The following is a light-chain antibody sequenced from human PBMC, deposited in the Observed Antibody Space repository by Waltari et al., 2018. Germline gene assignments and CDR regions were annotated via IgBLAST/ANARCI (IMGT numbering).Light chain of an antibody. V-gene: IGKV3-15*01. CDR3: QQYNEWPPLT. CDR2: GAS. CDR1: QGISRH. J-gene: IGKJ4*01. Sequence: EIVMTQSPATLSVSPGESATLPGRARQGISRHLAWYQQKPGQAPRLLISGASTRATDVPARFSGSGSGTEFTLTISSLQSEDFAVYYCQQYNEWPPLTFGGGTKVEIK.